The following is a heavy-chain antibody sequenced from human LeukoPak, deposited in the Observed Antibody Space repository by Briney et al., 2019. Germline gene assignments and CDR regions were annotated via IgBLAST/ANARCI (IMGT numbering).Heavy chain of an antibody. V-gene: IGHV1-69*06. D-gene: IGHD6-19*01. Sequence: GASVKVSCKASGGTFSSYAISWVRQAPGQGLEWMGGIIPIFGTANYAQKFQGRVTITADKSTSTAYMELSSLRSEDTAVYYCARGALPIIAVARRTKTYYFDYWGQGTLVTVSS. CDR2: IIPIFGTA. J-gene: IGHJ4*02. CDR3: ARGALPIIAVARRTKTYYFDY. CDR1: GGTFSSYA.